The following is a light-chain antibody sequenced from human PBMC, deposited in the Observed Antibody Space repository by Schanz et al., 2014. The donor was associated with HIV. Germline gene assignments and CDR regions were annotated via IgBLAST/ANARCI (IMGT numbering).Light chain of an antibody. CDR2: ATY. CDR1: SSNIKMNA. CDR3: AVWDDTLSGHWV. V-gene: IGLV1-44*01. J-gene: IGLJ3*02. Sequence: QSVLTQPPSASGTPGQRVTISCSGSSSNIKMNAVNWYQHLPGMGPKLLIYATYNRPSGVPDRFSGSGSDTSASLAISGLQSEDEADYYCAVWDDTLSGHWVFGGGTKLTVL.